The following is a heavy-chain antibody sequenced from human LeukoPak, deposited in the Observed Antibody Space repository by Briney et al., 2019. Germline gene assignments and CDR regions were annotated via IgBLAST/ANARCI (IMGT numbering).Heavy chain of an antibody. CDR2: IIPIFGTA. V-gene: IGHV1-69*01. CDR1: GGTFSSYA. D-gene: IGHD6-13*01. J-gene: IGHJ4*02. Sequence: ASVKVSCKASGGTFSSYAISWVRQAPGQGLEWMGGIIPIFGTANYAQKFHGRVTITADESTSTAYMELSSLRSEDTAVYYCARDGQQLTSIDYWGQGTLVTVSS. CDR3: ARDGQQLTSIDY.